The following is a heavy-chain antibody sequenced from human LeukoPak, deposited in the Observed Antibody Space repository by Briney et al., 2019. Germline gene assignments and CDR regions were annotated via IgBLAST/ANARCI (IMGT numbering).Heavy chain of an antibody. V-gene: IGHV3-48*03. CDR1: GFTFSSYA. Sequence: GGSLRLSCAASGFTFSSYAMSWVRQAPGKGLEWVSYISSSGSTIYYADSVKGRFTISRDNAKNSLYLQMNSLRAEDTAVYYCAREITTIVVVTILDYWGQGTLVTVSS. CDR3: AREITTIVVVTILDY. D-gene: IGHD3-22*01. J-gene: IGHJ4*02. CDR2: ISSSGSTI.